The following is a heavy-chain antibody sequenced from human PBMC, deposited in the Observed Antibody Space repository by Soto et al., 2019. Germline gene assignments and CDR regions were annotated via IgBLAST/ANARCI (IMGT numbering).Heavy chain of an antibody. CDR1: GGSISSYY. V-gene: IGHV4-59*01. CDR2: IYYSGST. J-gene: IGHJ6*02. Sequence: AETLSLTCTVSGGSISSYYWSWIRQPPGKGLEWIGYIYYSGSTNYNPSLKSRVTISVDTSKNQFSLQLSSVTAADTAVYYCARDTSSGAGGYYGMDVWGQGTTVTVSS. CDR3: ARDTSSGAGGYYGMDV. D-gene: IGHD6-19*01.